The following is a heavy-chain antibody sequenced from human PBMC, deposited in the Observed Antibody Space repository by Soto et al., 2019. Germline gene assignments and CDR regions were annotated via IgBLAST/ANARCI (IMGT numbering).Heavy chain of an antibody. V-gene: IGHV1-69*13. J-gene: IGHJ2*01. CDR2: IIPIFGTA. CDR3: ASPTYYYDSSGYYYWYFDL. D-gene: IGHD3-22*01. CDR1: GGTFSSYA. Sequence: SVKVSCKASGGTFSSYAISWVRQAPGQGLEWMGGIIPIFGTANYAQKFQGRVTITADESTSTAYMELSSLRSEDTAVYYCASPTYYYDSSGYYYWYFDLWGRGTLGTV.